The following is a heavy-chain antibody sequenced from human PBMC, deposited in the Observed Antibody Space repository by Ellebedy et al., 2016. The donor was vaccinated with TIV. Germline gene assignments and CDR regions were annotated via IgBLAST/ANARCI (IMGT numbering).Heavy chain of an antibody. D-gene: IGHD6-13*01. V-gene: IGHV3-21*04. J-gene: IGHJ4*02. CDR3: AKDRGQQLVGADFDY. CDR2: ISSSSSYI. CDR1: GFTFSSYS. Sequence: GESLKISRAASGFTFSSYSMNWVRQAPGKGLEWVSSISSSSSYIYYADSVKGLFTISRDNSKKTLYLEMNSLRAEDTAVYYCAKDRGQQLVGADFDYWGQGTLVTVSS.